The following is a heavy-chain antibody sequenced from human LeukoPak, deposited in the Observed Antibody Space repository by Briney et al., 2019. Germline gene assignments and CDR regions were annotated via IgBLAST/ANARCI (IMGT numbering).Heavy chain of an antibody. V-gene: IGHV3-33*01. Sequence: GGSLRLSCAASGFTFSSFAMHWVRQAPGKGLEWVADIWYNGSNKYYAESVKGRFTISRDNSRNTLYLQMNSLRAEDTAVYYCSRGGYGDYNNWFDPWGQGTLAIVSS. CDR2: IWYNGSNK. CDR1: GFTFSSFA. CDR3: SRGGYGDYNNWFDP. D-gene: IGHD4-17*01. J-gene: IGHJ5*02.